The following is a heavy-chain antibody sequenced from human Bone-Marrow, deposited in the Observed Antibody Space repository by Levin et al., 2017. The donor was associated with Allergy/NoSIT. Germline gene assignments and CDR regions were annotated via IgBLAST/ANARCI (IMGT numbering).Heavy chain of an antibody. CDR2: VFPLLDII. J-gene: IGHJ5*02. CDR1: GNSFSSYT. CDR3: ARDLPSVS. Sequence: VASVKVSCKASGNSFSSYTISWVRQAPGQGLEWMGRVFPLLDIINYAPKFQDRVTITADKSTSTAYMELTSLGSDDTAVYYCARDLPSVSWGQGTLVTVSS. D-gene: IGHD5/OR15-5a*01. V-gene: IGHV1-69*04.